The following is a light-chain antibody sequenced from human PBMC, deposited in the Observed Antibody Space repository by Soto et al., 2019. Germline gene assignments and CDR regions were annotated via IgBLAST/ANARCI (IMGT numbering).Light chain of an antibody. CDR3: QQYGTSPPVS. V-gene: IGKV3-20*01. Sequence: EIMLTQSPGTLSLSPGERATLSCRASQSVSSSYLAWYQQKPGQAPRLLIYGASSRATGIPDRFSGSGSGTDFTLTISRLEPEHFAVYYCQQYGTSPPVSFGPGTKVDIK. CDR1: QSVSSSY. CDR2: GAS. J-gene: IGKJ3*01.